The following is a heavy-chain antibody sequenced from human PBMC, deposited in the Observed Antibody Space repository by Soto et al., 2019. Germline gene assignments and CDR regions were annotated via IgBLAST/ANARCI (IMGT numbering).Heavy chain of an antibody. Sequence: EVQLVESGGGLVQPGGSLRLSCAASGFTFSLYSMSWVRQAPGKGLEWVSYISRSSTGIHYADSVKGRFTISGDDATTSMHLQMNRLTDGDTAVYYCARAVTWGLDVWGQGTTVSISS. CDR3: ARAVTWGLDV. D-gene: IGHD3-10*01. CDR1: GFTFSLYS. J-gene: IGHJ6*02. CDR2: ISRSSTGI. V-gene: IGHV3-48*02.